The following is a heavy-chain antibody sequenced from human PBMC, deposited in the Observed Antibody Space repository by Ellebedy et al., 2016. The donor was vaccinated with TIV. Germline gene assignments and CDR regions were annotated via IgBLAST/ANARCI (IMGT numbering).Heavy chain of an antibody. V-gene: IGHV1-18*01. J-gene: IGHJ6*02. CDR1: GYTFTSYG. Sequence: ASVKVSCXASGYTFTSYGISWVRQAPGQGLEWMGWISAYNGNTNYAQKLQGRVTMTTDTSTSTAYMELRSLRSDDTAVYYCARSAGLRYSSSWYGLYYGMDVWGQGTTVTVSS. CDR2: ISAYNGNT. D-gene: IGHD6-13*01. CDR3: ARSAGLRYSSSWYGLYYGMDV.